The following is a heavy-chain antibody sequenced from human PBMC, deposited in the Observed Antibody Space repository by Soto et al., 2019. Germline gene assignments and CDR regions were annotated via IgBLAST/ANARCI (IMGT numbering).Heavy chain of an antibody. J-gene: IGHJ4*02. CDR1: GYTFINHG. Sequence: QVQLVPSGPEVKKPVASVKVSCKASGYTFINHGLSWVRQAPGQGLVWVGWISGYNANTKYAQKFQGRVTMSTDTSANTAYMELRSLRSDDTAVYYCARDFYPLAYYFDYWGQGTLVTVSS. CDR3: ARDFYPLAYYFDY. CDR2: ISGYNANT. V-gene: IGHV1-18*04.